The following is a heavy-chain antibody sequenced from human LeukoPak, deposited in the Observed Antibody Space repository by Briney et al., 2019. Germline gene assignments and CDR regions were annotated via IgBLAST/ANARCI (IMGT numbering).Heavy chain of an antibody. CDR1: GYTFTGYY. J-gene: IGHJ4*02. CDR2: INPSGGST. D-gene: IGHD5-12*01. CDR3: ARGLRGSPGFDY. Sequence: ASVKVSCKASGYTFTGYYMHWVRQAPGQGLEWMGIINPSGGSTIYAQKFQGRVTMTRDTSISTVYMELRRLTSDDTAVYYCARGLRGSPGFDYWGQGTLVTVSS. V-gene: IGHV1-46*01.